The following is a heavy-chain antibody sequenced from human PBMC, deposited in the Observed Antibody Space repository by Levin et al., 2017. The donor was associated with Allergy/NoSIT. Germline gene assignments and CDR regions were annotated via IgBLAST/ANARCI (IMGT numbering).Heavy chain of an antibody. CDR2: IYYSGST. D-gene: IGHD6-13*01. J-gene: IGHJ4*02. CDR3: AREAAAGTREHDY. Sequence: LRLSCTVSGGSISSGDYYWSWIRQPPGKGLEWIGYIYYSGSTYYNPSLKSRVTISVDTSKNQFSLKLSSVTAADTAVYYCAREAAAGTREHDYWGQGTLVTVSS. V-gene: IGHV4-30-4*01. CDR1: GGSISSGDYY.